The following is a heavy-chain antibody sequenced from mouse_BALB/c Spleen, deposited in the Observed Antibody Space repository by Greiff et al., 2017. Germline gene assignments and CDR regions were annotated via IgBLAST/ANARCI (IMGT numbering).Heavy chain of an antibody. CDR3: ARRGTTVVATD. J-gene: IGHJ3*01. D-gene: IGHD1-1*01. V-gene: IGHV5-9-4*01. CDR2: ISSGGSYT. Sequence: EVKVVESGGGLVKPGGSLKLSCAASGFTFSSYAMSWVRQSPEKRLEWVAEISSGGSYTYYPDTVTGRFTISRDNAKNTLYLEMSSLRSEDTAMYYCARRGTTVVATDWGQGTLVTVSA. CDR1: GFTFSSYA.